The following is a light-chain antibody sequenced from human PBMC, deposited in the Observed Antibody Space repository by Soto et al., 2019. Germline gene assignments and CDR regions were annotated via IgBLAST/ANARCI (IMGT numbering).Light chain of an antibody. CDR3: QQYGSSPWT. CDR2: GAS. J-gene: IGKJ1*01. CDR1: QSVSRSY. V-gene: IGKV3-20*01. Sequence: EIVLTQSPGTLSLSPGERATLSCRASQSVSRSYLAWYQQKPGQAPRLLIYGASSRATCIPDRFSGSGSGTDFTLTISRLEPEDFAVYYCQQYGSSPWTFGQGTKVDI.